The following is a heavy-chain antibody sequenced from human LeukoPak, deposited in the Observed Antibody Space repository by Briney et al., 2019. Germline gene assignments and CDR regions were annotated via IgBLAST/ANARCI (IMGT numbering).Heavy chain of an antibody. V-gene: IGHV3-23*01. CDR2: ISGSGGST. Sequence: GGSLRLSCAASGFTFSSYAMSWVRQAPGKGLEWVSAISGSGGSTYYADSVKGRFTISRDNSKNTLYLQMNSLGAEDTAVYYCAKESVRRLLWFGELGYGMDVWGQGTTVTVSS. J-gene: IGHJ6*02. D-gene: IGHD3-10*01. CDR3: AKESVRRLLWFGELGYGMDV. CDR1: GFTFSSYA.